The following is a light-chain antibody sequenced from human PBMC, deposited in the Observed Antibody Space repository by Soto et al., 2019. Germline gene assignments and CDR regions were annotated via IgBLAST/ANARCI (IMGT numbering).Light chain of an antibody. V-gene: IGLV1-44*01. Sequence: QSVLTQPPSASGTPGQRVTISCSGSSSNIGSNTVNLYQQLPGTAPKVLIYSNSQRPSGVPDRFSGSKSGTSASLAISGLQSEDDADYFCAAWDDSLNGWVFGGGTKLTVL. CDR2: SNS. CDR1: SSNIGSNT. J-gene: IGLJ3*02. CDR3: AAWDDSLNGWV.